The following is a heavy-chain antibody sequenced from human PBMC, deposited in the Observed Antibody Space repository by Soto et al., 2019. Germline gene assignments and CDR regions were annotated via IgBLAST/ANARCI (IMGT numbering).Heavy chain of an antibody. CDR2: IWYDGSNK. Sequence: QVQLVESGGGVVQPGRSLRLSCAASGFTFSSYGMHWVRQAPGKGLEWVAVIWYDGSNKYYADSVKGRFTISRDNSKNTLYLQMNSLRAEDTAVYYCARDPWIQLWLRSYYYGMDVWGQGTTVTVSS. D-gene: IGHD5-18*01. CDR3: ARDPWIQLWLRSYYYGMDV. V-gene: IGHV3-33*01. CDR1: GFTFSSYG. J-gene: IGHJ6*02.